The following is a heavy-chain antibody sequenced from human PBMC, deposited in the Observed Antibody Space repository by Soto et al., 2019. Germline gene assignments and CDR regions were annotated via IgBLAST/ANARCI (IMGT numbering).Heavy chain of an antibody. J-gene: IGHJ5*02. CDR3: ATWEGGYGGNSGFDP. CDR2: IYHSGST. V-gene: IGHV4-30-2*01. D-gene: IGHD2-21*02. CDR1: GGSISSGGYS. Sequence: SETLSLTCAVSGGSISSGGYSWSWIRQPPGKGLEWIGYIYHSGSTYYNPSLKSRVTISVDRSKNQFSLKLSSVTAADTAVYYCATWEGGYGGNSGFDPWGQGTLVTVSS.